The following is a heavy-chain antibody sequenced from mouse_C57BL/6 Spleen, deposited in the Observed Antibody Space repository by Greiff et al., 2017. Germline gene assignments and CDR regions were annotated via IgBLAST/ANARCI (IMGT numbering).Heavy chain of an antibody. CDR1: GYTFSSYW. D-gene: IGHD2-2*01. Sequence: QVQLQQSGAGLVKPGASLKISCKASGYTFSSYWMHWVQQRPGKGLEWIGQICPGDGETNYNGKFKGQATLTADKSSSTAYMQLSRLTSEDSAVYTGACSDGNGYDERYAMDYWGQGTSVTVSS. CDR3: ACSDGNGYDERYAMDY. CDR2: ICPGDGET. J-gene: IGHJ4*01. V-gene: IGHV1-80*01.